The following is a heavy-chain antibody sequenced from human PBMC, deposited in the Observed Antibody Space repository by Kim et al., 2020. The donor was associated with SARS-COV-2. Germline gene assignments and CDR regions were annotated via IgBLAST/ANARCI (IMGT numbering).Heavy chain of an antibody. Sequence: SETLSLTCTVSGGSISSSSYYWGWIRQPPGKGLEWIGSIYYSGSTYYNPSLKSRVTISVDTSKNQFSLKLSSVTAADTAVYYCARERDPLVGATKGYDYWGQGTLVTVSS. J-gene: IGHJ4*02. V-gene: IGHV4-39*07. CDR3: ARERDPLVGATKGYDY. D-gene: IGHD1-26*01. CDR1: GGSISSSSYY. CDR2: IYYSGST.